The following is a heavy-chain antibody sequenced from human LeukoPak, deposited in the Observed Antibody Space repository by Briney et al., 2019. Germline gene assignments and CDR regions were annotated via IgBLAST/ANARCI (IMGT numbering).Heavy chain of an antibody. D-gene: IGHD3-10*01. CDR2: IYTSGST. CDR3: ARVWITKFDY. Sequence: SQTLSLTCTVSGGSISSGSYYWSWIRQPAGKGLEWIGRIYTSGSTNYNPSLKSRVTISVDTSKNQFSLKLSSVTAADTAVYYWARVWITKFDYWGQETLVTFSS. J-gene: IGHJ4*02. CDR1: GGSISSGSYY. V-gene: IGHV4-61*02.